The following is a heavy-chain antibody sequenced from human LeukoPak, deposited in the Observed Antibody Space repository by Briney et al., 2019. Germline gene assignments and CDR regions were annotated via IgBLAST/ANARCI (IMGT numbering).Heavy chain of an antibody. Sequence: SETLSLTCTVSGGSISSSSYYWGWIRQPPGKGLEWIGNIYYSGSTYYNPSLKSRVTISLDTSKNQFSLKLSSVTAADTAVYYCARAPCSGGSCPYWYFDLWGRGTLVPVSS. J-gene: IGHJ2*01. V-gene: IGHV4-39*07. CDR3: ARAPCSGGSCPYWYFDL. CDR1: GGSISSSSYY. CDR2: IYYSGST. D-gene: IGHD2-15*01.